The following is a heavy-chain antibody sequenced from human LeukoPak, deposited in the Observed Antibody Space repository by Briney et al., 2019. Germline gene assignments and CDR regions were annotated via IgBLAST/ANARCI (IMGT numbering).Heavy chain of an antibody. J-gene: IGHJ4*02. CDR3: ARDTHYYGSGSPPFDS. V-gene: IGHV3-48*01. D-gene: IGHD3-10*01. CDR2: ISFSSATI. CDR1: GFTFSSYS. Sequence: GGSLRLSCEASGFTFSSYSMNWVRQAPGKGLEWVSYISFSSATIHYADSVKGRFTISRDNAKNSLYLQLNSLRAEDTALYYCARDTHYYGSGSPPFDSWGQGTLVTVSS.